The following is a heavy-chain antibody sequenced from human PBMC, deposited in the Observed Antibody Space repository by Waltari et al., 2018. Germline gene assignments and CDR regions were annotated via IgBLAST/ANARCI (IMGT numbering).Heavy chain of an antibody. CDR1: GFSFKTYI. Sequence: EVQLVESGGGLVKPGGSLRLSCAASGFSFKTYIMNWVRQAPEKGLEWISSSYSSTNGFKYYADSVRGRFSVSMDNAKNSLYLEMNSLRAEDTAVYYCARSYDTSSPFDYWGQGTLVTVSS. D-gene: IGHD6-6*01. V-gene: IGHV3-21*01. J-gene: IGHJ4*02. CDR2: SYSSTNGFK. CDR3: ARSYDTSSPFDY.